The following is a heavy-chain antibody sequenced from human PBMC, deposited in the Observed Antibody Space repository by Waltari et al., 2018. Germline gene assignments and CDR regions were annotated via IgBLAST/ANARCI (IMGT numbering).Heavy chain of an antibody. D-gene: IGHD3-9*01. J-gene: IGHJ6*02. V-gene: IGHV1-58*01. CDR3: AADQGTWTGYFEALDV. CDR2: IVVSSGNA. Sequence: QMQLVQSGPEVKKPGTSVKVSCKASGFTFTNSAVQWVRQARGQRLEWIGWIVVSSGNANYAQKFQERVTITRDMSTSTAYMELSSLRSEDTAVYYCAADQGTWTGYFEALDVWGQGTTVTVSS. CDR1: GFTFTNSA.